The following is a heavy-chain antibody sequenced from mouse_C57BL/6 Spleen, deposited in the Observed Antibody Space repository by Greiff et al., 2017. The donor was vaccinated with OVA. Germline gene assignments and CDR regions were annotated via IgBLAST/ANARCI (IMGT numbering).Heavy chain of an antibody. J-gene: IGHJ1*03. CDR2: IYPGDGDT. V-gene: IGHV1-82*01. CDR3: ARYGDGYYDWYFDV. D-gene: IGHD2-3*01. Sequence: VQLQQSGPELVKPGASVKISCKASGYAFSSSWMNWVKQRPGKGLEWIGRIYPGDGDTNYNGKFKGKATLTADKSSSTAYMQLSSLTSEDSAVYFCARYGDGYYDWYFDVWGTGTTVTVSS. CDR1: GYAFSSSW.